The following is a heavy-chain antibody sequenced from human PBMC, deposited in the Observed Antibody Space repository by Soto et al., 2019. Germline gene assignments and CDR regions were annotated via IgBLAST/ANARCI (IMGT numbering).Heavy chain of an antibody. CDR1: GGSISSSSYY. V-gene: IGHV4-39*01. Sequence: QLQLQESGPGLVKPSETLSLTCTVSGGSISSSSYYWGWIRQPPGKGLDWIGSIYYSGSTYYNPSLKSRVTIAVDTSKNQFSLKLSSVTAADTAVYYCARRSSSWYKGSWFDPWGQGTLVTVSS. D-gene: IGHD6-13*01. CDR3: ARRSSSWYKGSWFDP. CDR2: IYYSGST. J-gene: IGHJ5*02.